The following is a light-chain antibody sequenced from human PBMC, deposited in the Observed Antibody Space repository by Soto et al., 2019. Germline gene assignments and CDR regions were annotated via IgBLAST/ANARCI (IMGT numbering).Light chain of an antibody. CDR1: SSNIGNKY. J-gene: IGLJ1*01. CDR3: GTRDDSLSADGF. V-gene: IGLV1-51*01. Sequence: QSVLTQPPSVSAAPGQKVTISCSGSSSNIGNKYISWYQQVPGTAPKLLIYDNDKRPSGIPDRFSGSKSGTSATLGITGLQTGDEADYYCGTRDDSLSADGFFGTGTKVTVL. CDR2: DND.